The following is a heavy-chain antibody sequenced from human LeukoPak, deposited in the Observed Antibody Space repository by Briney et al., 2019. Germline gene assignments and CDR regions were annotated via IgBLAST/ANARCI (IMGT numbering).Heavy chain of an antibody. Sequence: GGSLRLSCAASGFTFSSHWMHWVRQAPGKGLEWVSSISGSGGNTYYADSVKGRFTISRDNSKSTLYLQMNSLRAEDTAVYYCAKDLISSGSCLDYWGQGTLVTVSS. CDR1: GFTFSSHW. D-gene: IGHD1-26*01. CDR3: AKDLISSGSCLDY. V-gene: IGHV3-23*01. J-gene: IGHJ4*02. CDR2: ISGSGGNT.